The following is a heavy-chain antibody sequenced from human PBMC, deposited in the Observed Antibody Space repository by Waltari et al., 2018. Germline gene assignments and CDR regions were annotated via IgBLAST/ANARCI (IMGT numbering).Heavy chain of an antibody. V-gene: IGHV3-48*01. CDR1: GFTFSSYS. Sequence: EVQLVESGGGLVQPGGSLRLSCAASGFTFSSYSMNWVRQAPGKGLEVVSYISSSSSTIYYADSVKGRFTISRDNAKNSLYLQMNSLRAEDTAVYYCARGGIAARRAFDYWGQGTLVTVSS. CDR3: ARGGIAARRAFDY. CDR2: ISSSSSTI. D-gene: IGHD6-6*01. J-gene: IGHJ4*02.